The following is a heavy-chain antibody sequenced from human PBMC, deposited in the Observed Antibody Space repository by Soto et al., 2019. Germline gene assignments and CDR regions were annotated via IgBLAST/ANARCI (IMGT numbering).Heavy chain of an antibody. Sequence: EVQLLESGGGLVQPGGSLRLSCAASGFTLSSYAMGWVRQAPGKGLEWVSAISANGAGTYYADSAKGRFTISRDNSKNTLYLQMRALGAEDTAVYFCAKDRCAPSTCFFDYWGQGTLVTVSS. D-gene: IGHD2-21*01. CDR2: ISANGAGT. CDR1: GFTLSSYA. J-gene: IGHJ4*02. CDR3: AKDRCAPSTCFFDY. V-gene: IGHV3-23*01.